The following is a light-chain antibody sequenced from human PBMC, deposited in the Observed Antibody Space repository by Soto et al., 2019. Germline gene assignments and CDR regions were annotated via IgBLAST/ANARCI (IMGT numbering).Light chain of an antibody. CDR3: SSYTNISTLVV. CDR2: EVS. Sequence: QSALTQPASVSGSPGQSITISCTGSSSDVGGYKYVSWYQQHPGKAPKLMIYEVSNRPSGVSNRFSGSKSGNTASLTISGLQDEDEADYYCSSYTNISTLVVFGGGTKLTVL. CDR1: SSDVGGYKY. V-gene: IGLV2-14*01. J-gene: IGLJ2*01.